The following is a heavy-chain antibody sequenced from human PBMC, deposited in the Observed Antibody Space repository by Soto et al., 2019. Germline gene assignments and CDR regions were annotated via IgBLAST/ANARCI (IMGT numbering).Heavy chain of an antibody. D-gene: IGHD3-10*01. Sequence: QVQLVQSGAEVKKPGASVKVSCKASGYTFTSYDINWVRQATGQGLEWMGWMNPNSGNTGYAQKFQGRVTMTRNTSISTAYMELSSLRSEDTVVYYCARGRGSAGSGSYWFDPWGQGTLVTVSS. V-gene: IGHV1-8*01. CDR2: MNPNSGNT. CDR1: GYTFTSYD. J-gene: IGHJ5*02. CDR3: ARGRGSAGSGSYWFDP.